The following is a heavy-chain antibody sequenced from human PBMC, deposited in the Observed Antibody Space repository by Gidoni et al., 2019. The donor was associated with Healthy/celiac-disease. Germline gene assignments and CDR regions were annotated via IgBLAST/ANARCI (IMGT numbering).Heavy chain of an antibody. CDR1: GFTFSSYS. CDR2: ISSSSSTI. J-gene: IGHJ4*02. D-gene: IGHD6-19*01. CDR3: ARGSIAVAGTPDY. V-gene: IGHV3-48*01. Sequence: EVQLVESGGGLVQPGGSLRLSCAASGFTFSSYSMNWVRQAPGKGLEWVSYISSSSSTIYYADSVKGRFTISRDNAKNSLYLQMNSLRAEDTAVYYCARGSIAVAGTPDYWGQGTLVTVSS.